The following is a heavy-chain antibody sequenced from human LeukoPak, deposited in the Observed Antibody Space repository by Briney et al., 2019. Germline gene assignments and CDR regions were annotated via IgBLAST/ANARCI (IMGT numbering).Heavy chain of an antibody. J-gene: IGHJ4*02. Sequence: GASVKVSCKASGYTFSNFGLTWVRQAPGQGLEWMGWISGYSGNANYAQKFQDRVVMTTDRSTSTAYMELRSVRSDDTAVYYCARTPRGSSYSWGYFDYWGQGTLVTVSS. D-gene: IGHD2-15*01. CDR3: ARTPRGSSYSWGYFDY. CDR1: GYTFSNFG. CDR2: ISGYSGNA. V-gene: IGHV1-18*01.